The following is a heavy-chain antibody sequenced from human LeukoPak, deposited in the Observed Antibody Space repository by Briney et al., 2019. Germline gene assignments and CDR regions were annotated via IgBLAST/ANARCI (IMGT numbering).Heavy chain of an antibody. CDR3: ARLTPDIVVVPDATFDY. V-gene: IGHV3-23*01. CDR1: GFSFSNYA. Sequence: GGSLRLSCAASGFSFSNYAMSWVRQAPGKGLEWVSAINYRGISTYYTDSVKGRFTISRDNSKNTLFLQMNSLRAEDTAVYSCARLTPDIVVVPDATFDYWGQGTLVTVSS. D-gene: IGHD2-2*01. CDR2: INYRGIST. J-gene: IGHJ4*02.